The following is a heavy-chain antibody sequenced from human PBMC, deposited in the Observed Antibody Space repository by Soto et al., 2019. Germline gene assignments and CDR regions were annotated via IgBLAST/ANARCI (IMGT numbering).Heavy chain of an antibody. CDR3: ALYYYDSSGYYKGLSYFAS. CDR2: ISDSGDST. V-gene: IGHV3-23*01. J-gene: IGHJ4*02. D-gene: IGHD3-22*01. Sequence: GGSLRLSCAASGFTFSRYAMSWVRQAPGKGLEWVSAISDSGDSTYHADSVKGRFTISRDNSKNTLYLQMNSLRAEDTAVYYCALYYYDSSGYYKGLSYFASWGQGTLVTVYS. CDR1: GFTFSRYA.